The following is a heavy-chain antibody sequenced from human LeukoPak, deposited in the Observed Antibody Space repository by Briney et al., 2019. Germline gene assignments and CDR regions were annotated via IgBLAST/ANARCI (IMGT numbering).Heavy chain of an antibody. J-gene: IGHJ4*02. D-gene: IGHD6-19*01. Sequence: SETLSLTCTVSGGSINSYYWTWIRQPAGKGLEWIGRIHINGNTNYSPSLKSRVTMSVDTSKNQFSLKLSSVTAADTAVYYCARESVAVSDFDYWGQGTLVTVSS. CDR2: IHINGNT. CDR1: GGSINSYY. CDR3: ARESVAVSDFDY. V-gene: IGHV4-4*07.